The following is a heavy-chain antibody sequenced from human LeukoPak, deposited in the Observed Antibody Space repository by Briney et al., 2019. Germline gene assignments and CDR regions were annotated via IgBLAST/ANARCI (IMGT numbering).Heavy chain of an antibody. V-gene: IGHV3-33*08. CDR1: GFTFSSYG. J-gene: IGHJ4*02. Sequence: GGSLRLSCAASGFTFSSYGMHWVRQAPGKGLEWAAVIWSDGRKEYYADSVKGRFTISRDNSKNTVDLQMNSLRVEDTAVYYCARDTSFGESAMEYWGQGILVTVSS. CDR2: IWSDGRKE. D-gene: IGHD3-10*01. CDR3: ARDTSFGESAMEY.